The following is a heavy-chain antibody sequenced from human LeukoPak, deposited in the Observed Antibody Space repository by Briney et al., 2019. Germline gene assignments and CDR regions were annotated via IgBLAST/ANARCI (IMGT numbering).Heavy chain of an antibody. J-gene: IGHJ4*02. V-gene: IGHV4-59*01. CDR2: IYYSGST. CDR1: GGSISSYY. Sequence: PSETLSLTCTVSGGSISSYYWSWIRQPPGKGLEWIGYIYYSGSTNYNPSLKSRVTISVDTSKNQFSLNLSSVTAADTAVYYCAGSPWLAPVWDSWGQGTLVAVSS. CDR3: AGSPWLAPVWDS. D-gene: IGHD6-19*01.